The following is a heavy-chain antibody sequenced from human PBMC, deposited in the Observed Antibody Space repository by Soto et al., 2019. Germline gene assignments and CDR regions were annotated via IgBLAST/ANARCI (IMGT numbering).Heavy chain of an antibody. CDR3: ARVHTSLDFYYYYMDV. CDR1: CGPISSYY. D-gene: IGHD2-2*01. Sequence: QVQLQESGPGLVKPSETLSLTCTVSCGPISSYYWSWIRQPPGNGMEWIVYIDYSGSNSYNPTVESRDAISVDTSKLHFSLMLSSVTAADTAVYYCARVHTSLDFYYYYMDVWGKGTTVTVSS. J-gene: IGHJ6*03. CDR2: IDYSGSN. V-gene: IGHV4-59*08.